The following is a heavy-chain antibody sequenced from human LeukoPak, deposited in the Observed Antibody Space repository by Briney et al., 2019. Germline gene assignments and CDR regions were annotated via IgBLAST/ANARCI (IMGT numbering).Heavy chain of an antibody. V-gene: IGHV3-72*01. CDR1: GFTFSSYG. CDR2: IRKKANSYTT. CDR3: ASFPGY. Sequence: GRSLRLSCAASGFTFSSYGMHWVRQAPGKGLEWVGRIRKKANSYTTEYAASVRGRFTISRDDSKNSLYLQMSSLEAEDTAVYYCASFPGYWGLGTLVTVSS. J-gene: IGHJ4*02.